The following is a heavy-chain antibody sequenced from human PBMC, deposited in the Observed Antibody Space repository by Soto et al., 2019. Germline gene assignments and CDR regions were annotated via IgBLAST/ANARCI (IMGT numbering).Heavy chain of an antibody. Sequence: QLQLQESGPGLVKPSETLSLTCTVSGGSISSSSYYWGWIRQPPGKGLEWIGSIYYSGSTYYNPSLKSRVTISVDTSKNQFSLKLSSVTAADTAVYYCASLFGELLWRGPYYYYGMDVWGQGTTVTVSS. CDR3: ASLFGELLWRGPYYYYGMDV. D-gene: IGHD3-10*02. J-gene: IGHJ6*02. CDR2: IYYSGST. CDR1: GGSISSSSYY. V-gene: IGHV4-39*01.